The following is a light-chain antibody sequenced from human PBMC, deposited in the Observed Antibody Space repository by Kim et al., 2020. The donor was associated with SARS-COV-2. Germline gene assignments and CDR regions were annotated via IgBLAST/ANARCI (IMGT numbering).Light chain of an antibody. V-gene: IGKV3-20*01. CDR2: DAS. Sequence: LSPGETATLSCRASQSVASEYLAWYQQKPGQAPRLLIFDASTRASGISDRFSGSGSGTDFFLTISRLEPEDFAVYFCQQYGTSPYTFGQGTKLEI. CDR3: QQYGTSPYT. CDR1: QSVASEY. J-gene: IGKJ2*01.